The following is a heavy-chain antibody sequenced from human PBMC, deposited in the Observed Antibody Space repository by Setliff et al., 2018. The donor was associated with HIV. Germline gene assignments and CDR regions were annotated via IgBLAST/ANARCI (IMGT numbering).Heavy chain of an antibody. D-gene: IGHD3-22*01. CDR1: GGSMRSSGYS. CDR3: ARWPPHRSSDYDQEYYFDY. Sequence: TLSLTCAVSGGSMRSSGYSWTWIRQAPGKGLEWVGYIYYNGNAYYNPSLKSRVTISVDTSKNQFSLKLSSVTAADTAVYYCARWPPHRSSDYDQEYYFDYWGQGTLVTVSS. CDR2: IYYNGNA. V-gene: IGHV4-30-2*01. J-gene: IGHJ4*02.